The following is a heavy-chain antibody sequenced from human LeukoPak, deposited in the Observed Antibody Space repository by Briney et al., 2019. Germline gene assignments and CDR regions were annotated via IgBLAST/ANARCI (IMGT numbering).Heavy chain of an antibody. Sequence: PSETLSLTCTVSGGSISSYYWSWIRQPPGKGLEWIGYIYYSGSTNYNPSLKSRVTISVDTSKNQFSLRLSSVTAADTAVYYCARDLGYYYDSSGYYESGWFDPWGQGTLVTVSS. V-gene: IGHV4-59*01. D-gene: IGHD3-22*01. CDR3: ARDLGYYYDSSGYYESGWFDP. CDR2: IYYSGST. CDR1: GGSISSYY. J-gene: IGHJ5*02.